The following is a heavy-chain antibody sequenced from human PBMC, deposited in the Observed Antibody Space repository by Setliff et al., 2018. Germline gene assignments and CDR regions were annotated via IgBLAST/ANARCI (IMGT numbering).Heavy chain of an antibody. D-gene: IGHD2-15*01. Sequence: GGSLRLSCAASGFSFSSYWMNWARQVPGKGLEWVASINPDGTETAYVDSVKGRFTISKDNAKNSLFLQMHSLRVEDTAVYYCARGGHRSGDYWGQGTLVTVSS. CDR2: INPDGTET. CDR1: GFSFSSYW. J-gene: IGHJ4*02. CDR3: ARGGHRSGDY. V-gene: IGHV3-7*01.